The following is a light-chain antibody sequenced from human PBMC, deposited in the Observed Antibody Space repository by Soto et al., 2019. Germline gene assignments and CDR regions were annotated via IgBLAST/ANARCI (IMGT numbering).Light chain of an antibody. J-gene: IGKJ1*01. CDR2: AAS. CDR3: QQGHTFPWT. V-gene: IGKV1-39*01. CDR1: QGITNY. Sequence: DIQMTQSPSSLSASVGDRVTITCRASQGITNYLNWYQQKLGQAPRLLIYAASTLESGVPSRFSGSGSETDFTLSITSLQPEDLATYYCQQGHTFPWTFGQGTKVDIK.